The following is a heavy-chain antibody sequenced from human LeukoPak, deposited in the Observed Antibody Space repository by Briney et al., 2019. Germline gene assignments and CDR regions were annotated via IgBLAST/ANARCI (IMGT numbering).Heavy chain of an antibody. CDR3: ARKSGYARDY. CDR2: INHSGSTS. V-gene: IGHV4-34*01. CDR1: SGSFSGYF. Sequence: SETLSLTCAVCSGSFSGYFWNWIRQPPGKGLEWIGEINHSGSTSNHNPSLKSRVTMSVDTSKNQFSLKLSSVTAADTAVYYCARKSGYARDYWGQGNLVTVSS. J-gene: IGHJ4*02. D-gene: IGHD5-12*01.